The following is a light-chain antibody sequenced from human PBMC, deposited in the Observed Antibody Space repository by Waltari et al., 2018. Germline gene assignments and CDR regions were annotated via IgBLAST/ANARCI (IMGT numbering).Light chain of an antibody. CDR1: STRTYY. CDR3: TSRDISGDVV. CDR2: GKN. J-gene: IGLJ2*01. V-gene: IGLV3-19*01. Sequence: SSELTQDPAVSVALGQTVRITCQGDSTRTYYGRWCRQKPGQAPVLVIYGKNNRSPGIPDRFSASSSGNTASLTITGAQAEDEAHYYCTSRDISGDVVFGGGTKLTVL.